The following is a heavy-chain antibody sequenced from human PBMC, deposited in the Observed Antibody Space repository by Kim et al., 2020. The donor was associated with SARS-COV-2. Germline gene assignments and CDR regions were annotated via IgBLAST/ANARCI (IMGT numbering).Heavy chain of an antibody. D-gene: IGHD2-15*01. CDR3: ARCSGGSCYSDWFDP. Sequence: KLQGRVTMTTDTSTSTAYMELRSLRSDDTAVYYCARCSGGSCYSDWFDPWGQGTLVTVSS. V-gene: IGHV1-18*01. J-gene: IGHJ5*02.